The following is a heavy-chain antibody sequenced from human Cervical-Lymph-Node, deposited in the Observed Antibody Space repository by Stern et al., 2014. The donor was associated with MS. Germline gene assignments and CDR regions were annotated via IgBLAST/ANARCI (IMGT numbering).Heavy chain of an antibody. D-gene: IGHD3-10*01. J-gene: IGHJ3*01. CDR3: AREIQHYGPGNSFRNDAFDL. Sequence: QVQLQESGPGLVKPSETLTLTCGVFGVSISGRDWWTWVRQSPGKGLEWIGEVHHRGRPNFNPSLRGRVAMSVDPSDNIVSLTLTSVTAADTAIYYCAREIQHYGPGNSFRNDAFDLWGQGTVVTVSS. V-gene: IGHV4/OR15-8*01. CDR2: VHHRGRP. CDR1: GVSISGRDW.